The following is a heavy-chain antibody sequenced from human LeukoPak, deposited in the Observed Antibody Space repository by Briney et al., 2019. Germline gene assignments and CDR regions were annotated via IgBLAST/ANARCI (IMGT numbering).Heavy chain of an antibody. J-gene: IGHJ5*02. Sequence: GGSLRLSCAASGFTFSSYSMNWVRQAPGKGLEWVSSISSSSSYIYYADSVKGRFTISRDNAKNSLYLQMNSLRAEDTAVYYCARGGTYYYDSSGPPAWFDPWGQGTLVTVSS. CDR3: ARGGTYYYDSSGPPAWFDP. D-gene: IGHD3-22*01. CDR1: GFTFSSYS. V-gene: IGHV3-21*01. CDR2: ISSSSSYI.